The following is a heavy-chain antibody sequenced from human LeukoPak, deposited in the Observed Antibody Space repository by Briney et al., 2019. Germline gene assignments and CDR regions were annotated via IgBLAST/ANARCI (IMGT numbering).Heavy chain of an antibody. D-gene: IGHD3-16*02. CDR2: ISYDGSNK. CDR3: ARERIMITFGGVIVRGAFDI. V-gene: IGHV3-30*04. J-gene: IGHJ3*02. CDR1: GFTFSSYA. Sequence: PGGSLRLSCAASGFTFSSYAMHWVRQAPGKGLEWVAVISYDGSNKYYADSVKGRFTISRDNSKNTLYLQMNSLRAEDTAVYYCARERIMITFGGVIVRGAFDIWGQGTMVTVSS.